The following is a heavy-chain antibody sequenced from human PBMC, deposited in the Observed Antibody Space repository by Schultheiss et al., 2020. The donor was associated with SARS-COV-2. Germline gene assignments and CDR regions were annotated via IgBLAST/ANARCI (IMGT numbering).Heavy chain of an antibody. CDR2: INPNSGGT. J-gene: IGHJ5*02. D-gene: IGHD2-21*01. V-gene: IGHV1-2*06. CDR3: ARNIDWDAYCGGDCYPAEFDP. CDR1: GYTFTGYY. Sequence: ASVKVSCKASGYTFTGYYMHWVRQAPGQGLEWMGRINPNSGGTNYAQKFQGRVTMTRDTSISTAYMELSRLRSDDTAVYYCARNIDWDAYCGGDCYPAEFDPWGQGTLVTVSS.